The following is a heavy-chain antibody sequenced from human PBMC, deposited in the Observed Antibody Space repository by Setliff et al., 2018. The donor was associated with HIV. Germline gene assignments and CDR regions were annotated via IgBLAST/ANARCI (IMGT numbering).Heavy chain of an antibody. Sequence: SETLSLTCAVYGGSFSGYYWNWIRQSPGKGLEWIGEINHSGSTNYNPSLKSRITISVDTSKKQFSLKLNSVTAADTAVYYCARGPAEWQIVVVPAAHWYFDLWGRGTLVTVS. V-gene: IGHV4-34*01. J-gene: IGHJ2*01. CDR3: ARGPAEWQIVVVPAAHWYFDL. CDR2: INHSGST. CDR1: GGSFSGYY. D-gene: IGHD2-2*01.